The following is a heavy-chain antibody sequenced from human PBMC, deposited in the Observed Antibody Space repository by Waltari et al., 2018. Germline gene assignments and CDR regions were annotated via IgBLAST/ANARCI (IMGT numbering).Heavy chain of an antibody. D-gene: IGHD4-17*01. CDR2: IIPILGIA. J-gene: IGHJ5*02. Sequence: QVQLVQSGAEVKKPGSSVKVSCKASGGTFSSYAISWVRQAPGQGLEWMGGIIPILGIANCAQKFQGRVTITADESTSTAYMELSSLRSEDTAVYYCARRPVYGDYSWFDPWGQGTLVTVSS. CDR1: GGTFSSYA. CDR3: ARRPVYGDYSWFDP. V-gene: IGHV1-69*04.